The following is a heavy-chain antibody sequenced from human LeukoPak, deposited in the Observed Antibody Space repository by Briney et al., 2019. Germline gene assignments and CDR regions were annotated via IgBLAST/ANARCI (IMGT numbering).Heavy chain of an antibody. CDR3: ARDHGFYGSGSYYGY. J-gene: IGHJ4*02. Sequence: ASVKVSCKASGYTFTGYYMHWVRQAPGQGLEWMGWINPNSGGTNYAQKLQGRVTMTTDTSTSTAYMELRSLRSDDTAVYYCARDHGFYGSGSYYGYWGQGTLVTVSS. CDR1: GYTFTGYY. CDR2: INPNSGGT. V-gene: IGHV1-2*02. D-gene: IGHD3-10*01.